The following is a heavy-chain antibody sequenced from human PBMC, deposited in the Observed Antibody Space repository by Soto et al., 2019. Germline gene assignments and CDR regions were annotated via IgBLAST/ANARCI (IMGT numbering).Heavy chain of an antibody. CDR3: TRDLNWEAY. Sequence: EVQLVESGGGLDQPGGSLRLSCAASGFSFSNSWMTWVRQAPGKGLECLACINPDGSEKYYVDSVKGRFTVSRDNARNSLYVQMNSLRVDDTAVYYCTRDLNWEAYWGQGTLVTVSS. CDR1: GFSFSNSW. J-gene: IGHJ4*02. V-gene: IGHV3-7*01. CDR2: INPDGSEK. D-gene: IGHD7-27*01.